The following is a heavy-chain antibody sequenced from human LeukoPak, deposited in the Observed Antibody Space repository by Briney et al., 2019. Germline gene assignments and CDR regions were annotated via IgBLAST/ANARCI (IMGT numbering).Heavy chain of an antibody. D-gene: IGHD1-14*01. CDR3: ARGTESLDY. Sequence: SETLSLTCTVSGGSISSYYWSWMRQPPGKGLEWIGYIYTSGSTNYNPSLKSRVTISVDTSRNQFSLRLSSVTAADTAVYYCARGTESLDYWGQGTLVTVSS. V-gene: IGHV4-4*09. J-gene: IGHJ4*02. CDR1: GGSISSYY. CDR2: IYTSGST.